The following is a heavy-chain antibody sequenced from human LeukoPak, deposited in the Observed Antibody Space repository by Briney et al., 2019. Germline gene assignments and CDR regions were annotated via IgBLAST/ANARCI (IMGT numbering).Heavy chain of an antibody. CDR1: GVTLRNYA. CDR3: AKDRDCSSTGCYVFAN. D-gene: IGHD2-2*01. CDR2: ISGDGEST. J-gene: IGHJ4*02. Sequence: GGSQRLSCAASGVTLRNYAMTWIRQAPGKGLQWVSVISGDGESTYYADSVRGRFTISRDNSKNTMYLQMNNLRAEDTAIYYCAKDRDCSSTGCYVFANWGQGTLVTVSS. V-gene: IGHV3-23*01.